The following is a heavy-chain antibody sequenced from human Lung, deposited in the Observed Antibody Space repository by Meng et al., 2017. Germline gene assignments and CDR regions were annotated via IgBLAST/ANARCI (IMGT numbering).Heavy chain of an antibody. Sequence: QRGGAGLLKPSETLSLTCVVSGGSFRDYYWSWIRQPPGKGLEWIGEINHSGSTNYNPSLESRATISVDTSQNNLSLKLSSVTAADSAVYYCARGPTTMAHDFDYWGQGTLVTVSS. CDR1: GGSFRDYY. J-gene: IGHJ4*02. D-gene: IGHD4-11*01. V-gene: IGHV4-34*01. CDR2: INHSGST. CDR3: ARGPTTMAHDFDY.